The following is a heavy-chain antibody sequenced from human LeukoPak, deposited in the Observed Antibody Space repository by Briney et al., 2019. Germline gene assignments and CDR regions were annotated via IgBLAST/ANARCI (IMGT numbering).Heavy chain of an antibody. V-gene: IGHV1-18*01. J-gene: IGHJ6*03. CDR1: GYTFTSYG. D-gene: IGHD2-2*02. CDR3: ARVAAEVVGVPGAIGFGWLRRDYYYMDV. Sequence: ASVKVSCKASGYTFTSYGISWVRQAPGQGLEWMGWISAYNGNTNYAQKLQGRVTMTTDTSTSTAYMELRSLRSEDTAVYYCARVAAEVVGVPGAIGFGWLRRDYYYMDVWGKGTPVTVSS. CDR2: ISAYNGNT.